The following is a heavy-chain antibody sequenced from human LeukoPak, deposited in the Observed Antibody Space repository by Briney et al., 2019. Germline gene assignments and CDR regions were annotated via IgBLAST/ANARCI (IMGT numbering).Heavy chain of an antibody. CDR1: GFTFSSYW. CDR2: IKQDGSVK. D-gene: IGHD3-3*01. V-gene: IGHV3-7*05. J-gene: IGHJ4*02. CDR3: ARSDFWSGYHRGYFDY. Sequence: GGSLRLSCAASGFTFSSYWMTWVRQAPGKGLEWVAKIKQDGSVKYYVDSVKGRFTISRDNANNSLYLQMNRLRAEDTAVYYCARSDFWSGYHRGYFDYWGQGTLVTVSS.